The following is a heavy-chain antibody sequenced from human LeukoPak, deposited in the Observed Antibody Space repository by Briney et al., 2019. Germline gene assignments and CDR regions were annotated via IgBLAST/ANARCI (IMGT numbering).Heavy chain of an antibody. V-gene: IGHV3-7*04. Sequence: GGSLRLSCAASGFTFSSYWMSWVRQAPGKGLEWVANIKQDGSEKYYVDSVKGRFTISRDNAKNSLYLQMNSLRAEDTAVYYCARGDILTGYYGNWYFDLWGRGTLVTVSS. CDR2: IKQDGSEK. D-gene: IGHD3-9*01. J-gene: IGHJ2*01. CDR3: ARGDILTGYYGNWYFDL. CDR1: GFTFSSYW.